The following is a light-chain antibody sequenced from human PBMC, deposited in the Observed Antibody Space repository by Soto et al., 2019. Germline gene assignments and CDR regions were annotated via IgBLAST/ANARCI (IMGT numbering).Light chain of an antibody. Sequence: EIVLTQSPATLSLSPGERATLSCRASQSVRSNLAWYQQKPGHAPRLLIYDASNMATGIPGRFSGSGSGTDFTLTISNLEPEDFAVYYCQQRSNWPWTFGQEAKVEIK. V-gene: IGKV3-11*01. CDR1: QSVRSN. CDR2: DAS. J-gene: IGKJ1*01. CDR3: QQRSNWPWT.